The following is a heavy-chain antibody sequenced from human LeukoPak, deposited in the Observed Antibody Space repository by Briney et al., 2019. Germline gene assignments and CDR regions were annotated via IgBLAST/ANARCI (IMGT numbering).Heavy chain of an antibody. CDR2: IYTSGST. D-gene: IGHD3-9*01. CDR1: GGSISSGSYY. J-gene: IGHJ4*02. V-gene: IGHV4-61*02. CDR3: ARDITNFDWLLSGFDY. Sequence: SETLSLICTVSGGSISSGSYYWSWIRQPAGKGLEWIGRIYTSGSTNYNPSLKSRVTISVDTSKNQFSLKLSSVTAADTAMYYCARDITNFDWLLSGFDYWGQGTLVTVSS.